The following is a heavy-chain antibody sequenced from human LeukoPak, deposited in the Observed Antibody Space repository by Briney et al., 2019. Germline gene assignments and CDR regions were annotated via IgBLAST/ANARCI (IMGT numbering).Heavy chain of an antibody. CDR3: ARESVDTAMVFNGMDV. CDR1: GGSISSGSYY. Sequence: SETLSLTCTVSGGSISSGSYYWGWIRQPPGKGPEWIGSIYYSGSTYYNPSLKSRVTISVDTSKNQFSLKLSSVTAADTAVYYCARESVDTAMVFNGMDVWGQGTTVTVSS. V-gene: IGHV4-39*07. D-gene: IGHD5-18*01. J-gene: IGHJ6*02. CDR2: IYYSGST.